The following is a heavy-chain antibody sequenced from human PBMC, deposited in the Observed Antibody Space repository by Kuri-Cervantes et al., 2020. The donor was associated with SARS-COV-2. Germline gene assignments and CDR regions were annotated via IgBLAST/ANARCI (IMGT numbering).Heavy chain of an antibody. CDR1: GFTFRNYH. J-gene: IGHJ4*02. V-gene: IGHV3-23*01. CDR2: ISGSGRSA. D-gene: IGHD2-15*01. CDR3: ARVGRYCSGGNCYSSPYSFDY. Sequence: GESLKISCAASGFTFRNYHMSWVRQAPEKGLEWVSTISGSGRSAYYADSAKGRFIISRDNSKNVVYLQMDNLRAEDTAVYYCARVGRYCSGGNCYSSPYSFDYWGQGTLVTVSS.